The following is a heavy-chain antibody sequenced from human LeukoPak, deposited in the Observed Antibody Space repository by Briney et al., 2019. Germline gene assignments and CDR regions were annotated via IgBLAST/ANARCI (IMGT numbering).Heavy chain of an antibody. CDR3: TRDRSLSYFDY. CDR1: GFAFSDHY. J-gene: IGHJ4*02. CDR2: SRNKDNTYAT. V-gene: IGHV3-72*01. D-gene: IGHD2-15*01. Sequence: TGVSLRLSCAASGFAFSDHYMDWVRQAPGKGLEWVGRSRNKDNTYATEYAASVKGRFTISRDESLNSLYLQMNSLKTEDTAVYYCTRDRSLSYFDYWGQGTLVTVSS.